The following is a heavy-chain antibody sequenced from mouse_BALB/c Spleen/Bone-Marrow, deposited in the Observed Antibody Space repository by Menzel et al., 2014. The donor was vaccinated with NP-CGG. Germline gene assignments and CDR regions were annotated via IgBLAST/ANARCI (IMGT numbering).Heavy chain of an antibody. CDR3: ARMGYYGWLAY. Sequence: EVKVEESGGGLVQPGGFPKLSCAASGFDFRTYWMSWVRQAPGKGLEWIGEINPDSKTKNYAPSLKDKFIISRDNAKNTLYLQMSKVRSEDTALYYCARMGYYGWLAYWGQGTLVTVSA. J-gene: IGHJ3*01. CDR1: GFDFRTYW. CDR2: INPDSKTK. D-gene: IGHD1-1*01. V-gene: IGHV4-1*02.